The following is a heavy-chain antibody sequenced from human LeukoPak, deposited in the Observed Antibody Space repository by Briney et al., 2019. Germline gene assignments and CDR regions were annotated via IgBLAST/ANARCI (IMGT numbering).Heavy chain of an antibody. D-gene: IGHD2-2*01. CDR2: VYDSDDT. J-gene: IGHJ6*03. CDR1: GGPISSYY. V-gene: IGHV4-59*01. Sequence: SETLSLTCTVSGGPISSYYWGWIRQPPGKGLEGIGYVYDSDDTNYNHALKGRVAISLATAKSKFSLSLTTVSAADSAAYVCARSPRRCSRTSCRYMDVWGKGTMVTVSS. CDR3: ARSPRRCSRTSCRYMDV.